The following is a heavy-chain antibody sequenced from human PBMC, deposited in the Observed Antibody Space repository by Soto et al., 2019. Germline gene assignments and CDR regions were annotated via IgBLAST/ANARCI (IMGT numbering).Heavy chain of an antibody. CDR2: ISSNGGTT. D-gene: IGHD1-26*01. Sequence: EVQLVESGGGLVQPGGSLRLSCAASGFTFSSYSMHWVRQAPGKGLEYVSAISSNGGTTSYANSVKGRFTISRDNSKNMLYLQMGSLRAEDMAVYYCGGYSGDGIWSWGQGTLVTDSS. CDR3: GGYSGDGIWS. CDR1: GFTFSSYS. V-gene: IGHV3-64*01. J-gene: IGHJ5*02.